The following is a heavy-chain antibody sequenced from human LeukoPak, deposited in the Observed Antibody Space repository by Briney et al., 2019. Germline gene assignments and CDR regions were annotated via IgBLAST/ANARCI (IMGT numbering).Heavy chain of an antibody. J-gene: IGHJ4*02. D-gene: IGHD6-13*01. V-gene: IGHV3-7*01. CDR3: ARANNSSWHN. Sequence: GGSLRLSCATSGLPFSRNWMSGVRHAPGGGLDWVANIKPDGSAEYYAASVKGRFTVSRDNAKNSLYLQMNSLRVEDTAVYYCARANNSSWHNWGQGTLVTVSS. CDR2: IKPDGSAE. CDR1: GLPFSRNW.